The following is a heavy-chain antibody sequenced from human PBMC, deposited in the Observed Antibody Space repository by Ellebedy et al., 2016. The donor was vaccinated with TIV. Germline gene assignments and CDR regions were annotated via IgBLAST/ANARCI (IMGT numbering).Heavy chain of an antibody. CDR2: ISSSSSTI. J-gene: IGHJ6*02. D-gene: IGHD3-10*01. CDR1: GFTFSSYA. Sequence: LSLTCAVSGFTFSSYAMNWVRQAPGKGLEWVSYISSSSSTIYYADSVKGRFTISRDNAKNSLYLQMNSLRDEDTAVYYCARDRPHYYGSGSYYYYGMDVWGQGTTVTVSS. CDR3: ARDRPHYYGSGSYYYYGMDV. V-gene: IGHV3-48*02.